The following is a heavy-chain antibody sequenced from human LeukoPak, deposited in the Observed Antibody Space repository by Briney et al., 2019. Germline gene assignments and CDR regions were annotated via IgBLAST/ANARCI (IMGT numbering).Heavy chain of an antibody. J-gene: IGHJ4*02. CDR1: GFTFSSYA. D-gene: IGHD1-26*01. CDR2: ISGSGVTT. V-gene: IGHV3-23*01. Sequence: PGGSLRLSCAASGFTFSSYAMSWVRQAPGKGLEWVSAISGSGVTTYYADSVKGRFAISRDNSKNTLYLQMNSLRAEDTAVYYCAKDRIVGTTTSYDYFDYWGQGTLVTVSS. CDR3: AKDRIVGTTTSYDYFDY.